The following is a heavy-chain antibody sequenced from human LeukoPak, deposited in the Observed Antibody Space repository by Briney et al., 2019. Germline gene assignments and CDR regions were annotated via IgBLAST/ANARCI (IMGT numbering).Heavy chain of an antibody. J-gene: IGHJ4*02. Sequence: GGSLRLSCAASRFTFSSYAMSWVRQAPGKGLEWVSAISGGGGSTYYADSVKGRFTISRDNSKNTLYLQMNSLRAEDTAVYYCAKDPRPNYYDSSGYQGPRGYWGQGTLVTVSS. CDR1: RFTFSSYA. V-gene: IGHV3-23*01. CDR3: AKDPRPNYYDSSGYQGPRGY. D-gene: IGHD3-22*01. CDR2: ISGGGGST.